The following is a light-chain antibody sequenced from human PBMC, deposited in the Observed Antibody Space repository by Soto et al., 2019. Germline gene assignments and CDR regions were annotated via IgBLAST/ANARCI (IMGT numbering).Light chain of an antibody. CDR3: QVWEATGDQVV. CDR1: NVGSRS. V-gene: IGLV3-21*01. CDR2: YDS. Sequence: SYELTQPPSVSVAPGETARISCGGNNVGSRSVHWYQKKPVPDPFLFIYYDSDRPSGIPERFAGSTSGNTATLIISRVEAGKEADYYCQVWEATGDQVVFGGETKRTVL. J-gene: IGLJ2*01.